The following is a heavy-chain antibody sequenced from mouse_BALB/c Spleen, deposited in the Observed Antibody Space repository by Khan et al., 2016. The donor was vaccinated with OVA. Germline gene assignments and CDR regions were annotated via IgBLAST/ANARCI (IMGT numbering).Heavy chain of an antibody. Sequence: VQLQESGAELVKPGASVKLSCKTSGYTFTSYWIQWVKQRPGQGLGWIGEIFPGTGTTYYNENFKGKATLTIDTSSSTACMQLSSLTSEDSAVYFCARGYFGNYEFAYWGQGTLVTVSA. D-gene: IGHD2-1*01. J-gene: IGHJ3*01. CDR3: ARGYFGNYEFAY. CDR2: IFPGTGTT. CDR1: GYTFTSYW. V-gene: IGHV1S132*01.